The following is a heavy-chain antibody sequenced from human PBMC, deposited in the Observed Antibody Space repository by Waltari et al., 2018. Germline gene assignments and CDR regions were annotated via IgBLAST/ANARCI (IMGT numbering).Heavy chain of an antibody. CDR3: TTNPPGY. Sequence: EVQLVESGGGLVQSGGSLRLPCADSGSDYWMDWVRQAPGEGLMWVSRVKSYGTSPTYADSVKGRFTVSRDSAKNMLYLQMNSLRAEDTAVYYCTTNPPGYWGQGTLVTVSS. J-gene: IGHJ4*02. V-gene: IGHV3-74*01. CDR2: VKSYGTSP. CDR1: GSDYW.